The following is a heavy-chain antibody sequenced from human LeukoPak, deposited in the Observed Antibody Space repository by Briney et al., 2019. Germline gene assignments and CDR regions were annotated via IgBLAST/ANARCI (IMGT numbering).Heavy chain of an antibody. CDR2: INPNSGRT. Sequence: ASVTVSFTTSGYTFNYYYVHWVRQAPGQGLEWMGWINPNSGRTNYAPKFQGRVTLTTDTSISTAYMELSSLISGDTALYFCARDSSDVLTGYYHFWGQGALVTVSS. J-gene: IGHJ4*02. V-gene: IGHV1-2*02. CDR1: GYTFNYYY. CDR3: ARDSSDVLTGYYHF. D-gene: IGHD3-9*01.